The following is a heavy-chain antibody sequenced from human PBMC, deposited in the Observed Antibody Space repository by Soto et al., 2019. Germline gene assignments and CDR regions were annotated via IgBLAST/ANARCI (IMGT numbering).Heavy chain of an antibody. CDR1: GGTFNTYA. J-gene: IGHJ4*02. CDR3: ARSVGSGGVIGGFNY. V-gene: IGHV1-69*19. CDR2: IFPMFDVP. D-gene: IGHD3-16*02. Sequence: QVQLVQSGPEMKKPGSAVKVSCKASGGTFNTYAMNWVRQVPGQGLEWMGGIFPMFDVPRYAQKFQGRVTITLDESSTTAYMDLSSLRFDDTAVYYCARSVGSGGVIGGFNYWGQGNLVSV.